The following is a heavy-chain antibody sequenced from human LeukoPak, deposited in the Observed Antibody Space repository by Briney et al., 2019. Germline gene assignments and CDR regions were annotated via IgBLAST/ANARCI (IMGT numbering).Heavy chain of an antibody. CDR2: VNPNSGGT. V-gene: IGHV1-2*02. D-gene: IGHD3-10*01. Sequence: ASLKVSCKASGYTFTDSYMHWVRQAPGQGLEWMVWVNPNSGGTNYAQDFQGRVTMTRDTSLNTVYMELSRLRSEDTAVYYCARGPGSAFDFWGQGTMVTVSS. J-gene: IGHJ3*01. CDR3: ARGPGSAFDF. CDR1: GYTFTDSY.